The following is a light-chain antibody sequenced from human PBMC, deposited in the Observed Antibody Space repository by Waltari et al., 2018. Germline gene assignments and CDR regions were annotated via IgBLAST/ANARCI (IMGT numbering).Light chain of an antibody. Sequence: QSVLTQPPSVSAAPGHTVSISCSGTPSTVGNNGVFWYRQPPGSAPKLLIYETNGRPTGTPDRFSGSKSATTAILDIAGLQPGDEADYYCGTWDSSLALWLFGGGTKLTV. J-gene: IGLJ3*02. CDR3: GTWDSSLALWL. CDR1: PSTVGNNG. CDR2: ETN. V-gene: IGLV1-51*02.